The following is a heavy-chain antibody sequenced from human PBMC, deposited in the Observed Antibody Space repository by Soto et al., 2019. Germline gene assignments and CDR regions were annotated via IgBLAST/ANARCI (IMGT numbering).Heavy chain of an antibody. J-gene: IGHJ5*02. CDR2: IWYDGSNT. V-gene: IGHV3-33*06. Sequence: PGGSLRLSCAASGFIFSSYGMHWVRQAPGKGLEWVAGIWYDGSNTFYSDAVKGRFSISRDNSKNTVDLQMNSLRAEDTAVYYCAKSTAVAPGWLDPWGQGIQVTVSS. D-gene: IGHD6-19*01. CDR1: GFIFSSYG. CDR3: AKSTAVAPGWLDP.